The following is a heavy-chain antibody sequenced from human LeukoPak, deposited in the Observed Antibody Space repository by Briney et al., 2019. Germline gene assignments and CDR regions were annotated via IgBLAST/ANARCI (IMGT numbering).Heavy chain of an antibody. CDR2: IWYDGTNK. Sequence: GESLKISCAASGFTFTSYGMHWVRQAPGKGLEWVALIWYDGTNKYYADSVKGRLTISRDNSKNTLYLQMSSLRGEDTAVYYCARDLSLAYSYGYIEYWGQGTLVTVSS. J-gene: IGHJ4*02. V-gene: IGHV3-33*01. D-gene: IGHD5-18*01. CDR3: ARDLSLAYSYGYIEY. CDR1: GFTFTSYG.